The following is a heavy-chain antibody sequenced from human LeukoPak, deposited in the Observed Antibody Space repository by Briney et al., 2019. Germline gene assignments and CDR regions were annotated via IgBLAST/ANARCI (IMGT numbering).Heavy chain of an antibody. Sequence: GGSLRLSCAASGFTFSSYAMSWVRQAPEKGLEWVSAISGSGGSTYYADSVKGRFAISRDNSKNTLYLQMNSLRVEDMAVYYCARYGGNSYWHFDLWGRGTLVTVSS. J-gene: IGHJ2*01. CDR1: GFTFSSYA. V-gene: IGHV3-23*01. CDR2: ISGSGGST. CDR3: ARYGGNSYWHFDL. D-gene: IGHD4-23*01.